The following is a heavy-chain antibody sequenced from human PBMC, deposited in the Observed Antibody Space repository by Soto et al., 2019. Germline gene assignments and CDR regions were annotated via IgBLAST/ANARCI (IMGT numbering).Heavy chain of an antibody. CDR2: ILVGGST. CDR3: AKATATGGGAFDI. CDR1: GFICTSYD. D-gene: IGHD2-8*02. J-gene: IGHJ3*02. V-gene: IGHV3-23*01. Sequence: GGSLRLSCAASGFICTSYDMSWVRQVPGKGLEWVSTILVGGSTYYADSVKGRFTISRDRSKNTVFLQMNSLTAGDTAVYYCAKATATGGGAFDICGQGTMVTVSS.